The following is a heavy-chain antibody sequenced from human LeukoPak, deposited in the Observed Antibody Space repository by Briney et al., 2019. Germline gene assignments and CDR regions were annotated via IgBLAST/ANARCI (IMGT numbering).Heavy chain of an antibody. Sequence: PGGSLRLSCEVSGFTFNNYAMSWVRQAPGKGLEWVSAISGSGGRTYYADSVKGRFTISRDNAKNTLYLQMNSLRVEDTAVYYCARGRPHGNDYWGQGTLVTVSS. CDR3: ARGRPHGNDY. CDR2: ISGSGGRT. J-gene: IGHJ4*02. D-gene: IGHD4-23*01. CDR1: GFTFNNYA. V-gene: IGHV3-23*01.